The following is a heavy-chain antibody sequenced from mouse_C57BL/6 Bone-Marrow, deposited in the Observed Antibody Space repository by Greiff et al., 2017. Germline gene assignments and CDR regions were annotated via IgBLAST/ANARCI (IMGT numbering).Heavy chain of an antibody. CDR2: ISSGSSTI. V-gene: IGHV5-17*01. CDR1: GFTFSDYG. J-gene: IGHJ3*01. D-gene: IGHD2-4*01. CDR3: AISMIKAWFAY. Sequence: EVQRVESGGGLVKPGGSLKLSCAASGFTFSDYGMHWVRQAPEKGLEWVAYISSGSSTIYYADTVKGRFTISRDNAKNTLFLQMTSLRSEDTAMYYCAISMIKAWFAYWGQGTLVTVSA.